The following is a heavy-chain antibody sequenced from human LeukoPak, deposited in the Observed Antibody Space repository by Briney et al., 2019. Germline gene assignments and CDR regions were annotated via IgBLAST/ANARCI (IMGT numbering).Heavy chain of an antibody. V-gene: IGHV1-24*01. CDR1: GYTLTELS. Sequence: GASVKVSCKVSGYTLTELSMHWVRQAPGKGLEWMGGFDPEDGETIYAQKFQGRVTMTEDTSTDTAYMELSSLRSEDTAVYYCATGLLWFGESLRDYWGQGTLVTVSS. D-gene: IGHD3-10*01. J-gene: IGHJ4*02. CDR2: FDPEDGET. CDR3: ATGLLWFGESLRDY.